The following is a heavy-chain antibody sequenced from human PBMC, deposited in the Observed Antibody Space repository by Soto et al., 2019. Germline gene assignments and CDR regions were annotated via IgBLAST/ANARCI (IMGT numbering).Heavy chain of an antibody. CDR3: ARTIFDSSGYYPPPVYYYGMDV. V-gene: IGHV1-18*01. J-gene: IGHJ6*02. CDR2: ISAYNGNT. CDR1: GYTFTSYG. D-gene: IGHD3-22*01. Sequence: ASVKVSCKASGYTFTSYGIGWVRQAPGQGLEWMGWISAYNGNTNYAQKLQGRVTMTTDTSTSTAYMELRSLRSDDTAVYYCARTIFDSSGYYPPPVYYYGMDVWGQGTTVTVS.